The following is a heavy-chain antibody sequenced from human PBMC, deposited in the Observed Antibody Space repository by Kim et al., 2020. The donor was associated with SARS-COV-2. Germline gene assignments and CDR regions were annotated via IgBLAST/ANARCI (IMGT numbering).Heavy chain of an antibody. Sequence: FRGRVTMTRDTSTSTVYMELSSLGSEDTAVYYCARVRGTWIQLGDDAFDIWGQGTMVTVSS. D-gene: IGHD5-18*01. J-gene: IGHJ3*02. CDR3: ARVRGTWIQLGDDAFDI. V-gene: IGHV1-46*01.